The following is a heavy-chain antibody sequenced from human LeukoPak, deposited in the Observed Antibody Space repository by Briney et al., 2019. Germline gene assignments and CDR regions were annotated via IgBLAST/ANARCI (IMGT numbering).Heavy chain of an antibody. CDR1: GGLISSYY. V-gene: IGHV4-59*12. CDR3: ARDIYYYGSGSYLYYGMDV. D-gene: IGHD3-10*01. CDR2: IYYSGST. Sequence: SETLSLTCTVSGGLISSYYWSWIRQPPGKGLEWIGYIYYSGSTYYNPSLKSRVTISVDTSKNQFSLKLSSVTAADTAVYYCARDIYYYGSGSYLYYGMDVWGQGTTVTVSS. J-gene: IGHJ6*02.